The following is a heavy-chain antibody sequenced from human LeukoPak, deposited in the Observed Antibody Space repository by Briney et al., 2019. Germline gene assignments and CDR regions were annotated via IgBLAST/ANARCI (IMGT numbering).Heavy chain of an antibody. Sequence: SVTVSCKASGYTFTGYYMHWVRQAPGQGLEWMGGIIPIFGTANYAQKFQGRVTITADESTSTAYMELSSLRSEDTAVYYCARGRYCSSTSCSLYWFDPWGQGTLVTVSS. CDR1: GYTFTGYY. V-gene: IGHV1-69*13. CDR3: ARGRYCSSTSCSLYWFDP. J-gene: IGHJ5*02. CDR2: IIPIFGTA. D-gene: IGHD2-2*01.